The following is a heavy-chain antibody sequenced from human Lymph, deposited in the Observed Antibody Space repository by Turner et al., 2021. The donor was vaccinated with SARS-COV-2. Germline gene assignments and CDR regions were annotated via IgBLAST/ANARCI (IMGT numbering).Heavy chain of an antibody. D-gene: IGHD2-21*01. CDR2: MSGSGGST. CDR3: AKGSQGGWVFPYDFDY. Sequence: EVPLLASGGGWVQPGGSLRLSGAASGITLRSDGMSWVRQPPGKGLEGVSAMSGSGGSTYYAYSVKGRFTITGDNYKNTLYLQMNSLRAEDTAVYYCAKGSQGGWVFPYDFDYWGQGTLVTVSS. J-gene: IGHJ4*02. CDR1: GITLRSDG. V-gene: IGHV3-23*01.